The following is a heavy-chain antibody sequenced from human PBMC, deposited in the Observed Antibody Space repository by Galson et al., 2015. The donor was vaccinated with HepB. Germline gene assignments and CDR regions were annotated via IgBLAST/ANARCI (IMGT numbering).Heavy chain of an antibody. Sequence: SLRLSCAASGFTVSSNYMSWVRQAPGKGLEWVSVIYSGGSTYYADSVKGRFTISRDNSKNTLYLQMNSLRAEDTAVYYCARVSFPASIAAAGTAGDYYYYGMDVWGQGTTVTVSS. D-gene: IGHD6-13*01. V-gene: IGHV3-53*01. CDR1: GFTVSSNY. CDR3: ARVSFPASIAAAGTAGDYYYYGMDV. J-gene: IGHJ6*02. CDR2: IYSGGST.